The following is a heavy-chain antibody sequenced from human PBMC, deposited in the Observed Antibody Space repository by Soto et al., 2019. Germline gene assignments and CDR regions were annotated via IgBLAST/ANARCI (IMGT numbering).Heavy chain of an antibody. CDR2: FDPEDGQI. CDR3: AKGRDNRSAHRFNWFDP. CDR1: GYSVTKLS. J-gene: IGHJ5*02. D-gene: IGHD3-9*01. V-gene: IGHV1-24*01. Sequence: QVHLVQSGAEVKKPGASVKVSCKVSGYSVTKLSMHWVRQAPGKGLEWMGGFDPEDGQIIYAQEFQGRVTMTEDTSTSTAYMELSSLTSEDTAVYYCAKGRDNRSAHRFNWFDPWGQGSLVTVSS.